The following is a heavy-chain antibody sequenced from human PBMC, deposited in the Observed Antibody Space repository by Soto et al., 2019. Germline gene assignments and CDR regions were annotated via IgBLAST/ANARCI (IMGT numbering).Heavy chain of an antibody. CDR2: INGYNGNT. D-gene: IGHD3-22*01. CDR3: ARFPSYYYENSAYQIWGTFDI. J-gene: IGHJ3*02. Sequence: GESLKISCQTSGYAFTSYGITWVRQAPGQGLEWMGWINGYNGNTNYAQKFQGRVLLTTDTSTSTVYMELRSLRSDDTAEYYCARFPSYYYENSAYQIWGTFDIWGQGTMVTVSS. V-gene: IGHV1-18*01. CDR1: GYAFTSYG.